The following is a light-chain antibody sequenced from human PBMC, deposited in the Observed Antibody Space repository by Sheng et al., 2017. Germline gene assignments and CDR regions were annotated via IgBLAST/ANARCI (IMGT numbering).Light chain of an antibody. CDR1: QSVGSD. CDR2: ATS. Sequence: TVMTQSPATLSRSPGERATLSCRASQSVGSDLAWYQQKPGQAPRLLIYATSTRATGIPARFSGSGSGSEFTLTISSLQSEDFAVYYCHQYDKWPRSFGQGTKLE. J-gene: IGKJ2*03. CDR3: HQYDKWPRS. V-gene: IGKV3-15*01.